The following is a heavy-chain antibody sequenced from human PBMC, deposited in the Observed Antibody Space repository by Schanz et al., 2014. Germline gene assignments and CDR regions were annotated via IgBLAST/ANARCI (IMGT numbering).Heavy chain of an antibody. CDR3: ARLDPYCRSGTCSRACDF. J-gene: IGHJ4*02. CDR1: GFAVDNYY. Sequence: EMQLLESGGGLVQPGGSLRLSCAASGFAVDNYYMSCVRQAPGRGLEWVSIIFTDGRTYYADSVKGRFTISRDSSKNTLFLQMNSLRTEDTAVYYGARLDPYCRSGTCSRACDFWGQGTLVTVSS. V-gene: IGHV3-66*02. CDR2: IFTDGRT. D-gene: IGHD2-15*01.